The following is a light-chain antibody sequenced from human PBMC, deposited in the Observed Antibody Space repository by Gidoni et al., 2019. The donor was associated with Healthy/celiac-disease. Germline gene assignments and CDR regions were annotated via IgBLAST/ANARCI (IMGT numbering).Light chain of an antibody. CDR3: SSYTSSSTWV. V-gene: IGLV2-14*01. CDR1: SSDVGGYNY. Sequence: QSALTQHASVSGSPGQSITISCTGTSSDVGGYNYVSWYQQHPGKAPKLMIYEVSNRPSGVSNRCSGSKSGNTASLTISGLQAEDEADYDCSSYTSSSTWVFGGGTKLTVL. J-gene: IGLJ3*02. CDR2: EVS.